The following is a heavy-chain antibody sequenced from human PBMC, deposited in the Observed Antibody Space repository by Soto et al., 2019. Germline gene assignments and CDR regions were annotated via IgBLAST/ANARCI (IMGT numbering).Heavy chain of an antibody. Sequence: QVQLQESGPGLVKPSGTLSLTCAVSGGSISSSNWWSWVRQPPGKGLEWIGEIYHSGSTNYNPSLQSRVPISXXKXKXXCSLKLSPVAAADTAVYYCARAEFDPLDHLPRFDYWVQGTLVTVSS. CDR2: IYHSGST. J-gene: IGHJ4*02. D-gene: IGHD1-1*01. CDR3: ARAEFDPLDHLPRFDY. CDR1: GGSISSSNW. V-gene: IGHV4-4*02.